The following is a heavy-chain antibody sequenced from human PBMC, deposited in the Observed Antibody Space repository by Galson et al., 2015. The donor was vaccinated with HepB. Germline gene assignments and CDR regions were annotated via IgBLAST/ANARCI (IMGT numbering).Heavy chain of an antibody. Sequence: SLRLSCAASGYTFGHYAVSWFRQAPGKGLEWIGFIKSRAHGATTEYAASVKGRFTISRDDSNSIAYLQMDTLKTEDTAVYHCARDSPYQLTNGRYYPYWGQGTQVIVSS. CDR3: ARDSPYQLTNGRYYPY. J-gene: IGHJ1*01. CDR1: GYTFGHYA. D-gene: IGHD1-26*01. V-gene: IGHV3-49*03. CDR2: IKSRAHGATT.